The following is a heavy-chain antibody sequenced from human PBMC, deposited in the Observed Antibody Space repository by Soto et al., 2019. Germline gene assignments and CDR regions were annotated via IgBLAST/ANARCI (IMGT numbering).Heavy chain of an antibody. CDR3: ASGTNGAFFVY. V-gene: IGHV3-11*01. Sequence: QVQLVESGGGLVKPGGSLRLSCAASGFTFSNYYMSWIRQAPGKGLEWVSYISSRGSTIFYADSVKGRFTISRDNVKNSLYMQMNSLRAEDTGVYYCASGTNGAFFVYWGQGILVAVSS. J-gene: IGHJ4*02. D-gene: IGHD2-8*01. CDR2: ISSRGSTI. CDR1: GFTFSNYY.